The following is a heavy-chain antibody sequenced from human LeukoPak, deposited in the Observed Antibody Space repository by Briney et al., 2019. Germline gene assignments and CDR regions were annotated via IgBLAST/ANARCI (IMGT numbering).Heavy chain of an antibody. Sequence: ASVKVSCKASGYTFTSYGISWVRQAPGQGLEWMGWISAYNGNTNYAQKLQGRVTMTTDTSTSTAYMELRSLRSDDTAVYYCARDRLNYYGSGRRLDYWGQGTLVTVSS. CDR1: GYTFTSYG. CDR2: ISAYNGNT. D-gene: IGHD3-10*01. J-gene: IGHJ4*02. CDR3: ARDRLNYYGSGRRLDY. V-gene: IGHV1-18*01.